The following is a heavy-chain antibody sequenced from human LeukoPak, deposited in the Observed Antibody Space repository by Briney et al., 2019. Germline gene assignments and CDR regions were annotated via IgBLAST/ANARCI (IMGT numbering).Heavy chain of an antibody. CDR2: IIPIFGTA. D-gene: IGHD6-13*01. J-gene: IGHJ4*02. V-gene: IGHV1-69*05. Sequence: SVKVSCKASGGTFSSYAISWVRQAPGHGLEWMGGIIPIFGTANYAQKFQGRVTITTDESTSTAYMELSSLRSEDTAVYYCARGWSAAGYFDYWGQGTLVTVSS. CDR1: GGTFSSYA. CDR3: ARGWSAAGYFDY.